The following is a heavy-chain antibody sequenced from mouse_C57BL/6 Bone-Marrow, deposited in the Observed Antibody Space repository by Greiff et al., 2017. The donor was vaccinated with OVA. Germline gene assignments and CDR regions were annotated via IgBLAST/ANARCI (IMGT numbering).Heavy chain of an antibody. Sequence: QVQLQQPGAELVRPGTSVKLSCKASGYTFTSYWMHWVKQRPGQGLEWIGVIDPSDSYTNYNQKFKGKATLTVDTSSSTAYMQLSSLTSEDSAVYYCALLLRYSYYAMDYWGQGTSVTVSS. V-gene: IGHV1-59*01. CDR3: ALLLRYSYYAMDY. CDR1: GYTFTSYW. J-gene: IGHJ4*01. CDR2: IDPSDSYT. D-gene: IGHD1-1*01.